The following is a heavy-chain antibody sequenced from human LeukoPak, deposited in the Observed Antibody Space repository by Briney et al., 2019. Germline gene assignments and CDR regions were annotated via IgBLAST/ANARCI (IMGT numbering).Heavy chain of an antibody. CDR1: GGSFRGYY. D-gene: IGHD6-25*01. Sequence: SENLSLTCAVYGGSFRGYYWSWIRQPPGKGLEWIGEINHSGSTNYNPSLKSRVTISVDTSKNQFSLKLSSVTAADTAVYYCAGTIAATHGGAFDIWGQGTMVTVSS. CDR2: INHSGST. CDR3: AGTIAATHGGAFDI. V-gene: IGHV4-34*01. J-gene: IGHJ3*02.